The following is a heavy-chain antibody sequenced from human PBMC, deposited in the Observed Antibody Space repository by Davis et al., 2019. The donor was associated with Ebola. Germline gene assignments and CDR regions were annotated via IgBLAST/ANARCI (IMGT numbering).Heavy chain of an antibody. V-gene: IGHV2-70*16. J-gene: IGHJ6*03. Sequence: LRLSCSVSGGSISGHYWSWIRQPPGKALEWLARIEWDDDKFYSTSLETRLTISKDTSKNQVVLTMTNMDPVDTGTYYCARMGDYYYMDVWGKGTTVTVSS. CDR3: ARMGDYYYMDV. CDR2: IEWDDDK. CDR1: GGSISGHY.